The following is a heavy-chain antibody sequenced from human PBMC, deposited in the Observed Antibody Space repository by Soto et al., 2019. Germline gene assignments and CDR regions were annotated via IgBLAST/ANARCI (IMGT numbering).Heavy chain of an antibody. CDR1: GYTFTSYG. CDR2: ISAYNGNT. J-gene: IGHJ6*03. V-gene: IGHV1-18*01. CDR3: ARLIGYCSSTSCFSSYMDV. D-gene: IGHD2-2*01. Sequence: GASLKVSCKASGYTFTSYGISWVRQAPGQGLEWMGWISAYNGNTNYAQKLQGRVTMTTDTSTSTAYMELRSLRSDDTAVYYCARLIGYCSSTSCFSSYMDVWGKGTTVTVSS.